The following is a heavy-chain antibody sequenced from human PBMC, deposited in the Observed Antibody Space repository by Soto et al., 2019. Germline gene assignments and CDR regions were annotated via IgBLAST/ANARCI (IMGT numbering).Heavy chain of an antibody. CDR2: IRAYNGNT. CDR3: ARDRPTMEG. CDR1: GYTFTSYG. Sequence: QVQLVQSGAEVKKPGASVKVSCKASGYTFTSYGISWVRQAPGQGLEWMGWIRAYNGNTKYAQKLRGKVTTTTDTTTTTANMEPRRLKSEHTAVYYCARDRPTMEGWGHGNTVTGSS. V-gene: IGHV1-18*01. J-gene: IGHJ6*02.